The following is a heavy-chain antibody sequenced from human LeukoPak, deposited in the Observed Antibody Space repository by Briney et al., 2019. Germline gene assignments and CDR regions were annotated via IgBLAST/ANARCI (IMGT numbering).Heavy chain of an antibody. D-gene: IGHD2-15*01. J-gene: IGHJ6*03. CDR3: ARARVAAKSGYMDV. CDR2: ISSNGNT. CDR1: GFPFSSYG. V-gene: IGHV3-64*01. Sequence: GGSLRLSCAASGFPFSSYGMYWVRQAPGKGLEYVSSISSNGNTYYANSVKGRFTISRDNSKNTLYLQMGSLRDEDLAVYYCARARVAAKSGYMDVWGTGTTVAISS.